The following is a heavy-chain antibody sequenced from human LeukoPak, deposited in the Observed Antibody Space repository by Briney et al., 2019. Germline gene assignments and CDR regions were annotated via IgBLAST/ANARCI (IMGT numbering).Heavy chain of an antibody. CDR3: ARRRSSVGATRGFDY. V-gene: IGHV5-51*01. CDR2: IYPGDSDT. Sequence: GESLKISCKGSGYSFTNSWIGWVRQMPGKGLEWMGIIYPGDSDTRYSPSFQGQVTISADKSISTAYLQWSSLKASDTAMYCCARRRSSVGATRGFDYWGQGTLVTVSS. J-gene: IGHJ4*02. D-gene: IGHD1-26*01. CDR1: GYSFTNSW.